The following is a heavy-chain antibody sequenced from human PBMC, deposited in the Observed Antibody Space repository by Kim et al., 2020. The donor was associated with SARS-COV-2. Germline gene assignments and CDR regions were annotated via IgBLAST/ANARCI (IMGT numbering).Heavy chain of an antibody. CDR2: IGWNSGTI. CDR1: GFTFDDYA. D-gene: IGHD4-17*01. CDR3: AKGGTVQDFEF. Sequence: GGSLRLSCAASGFTFDDYAMHWVQQAPGKGLEWVSGIGWNSGTIGYADSVKGRFTISRDNAKNSLYLQMNSLRTEDTALYYCAKGGTVQDFEFWGRGTLVTVSS. J-gene: IGHJ4*02. V-gene: IGHV3-9*01.